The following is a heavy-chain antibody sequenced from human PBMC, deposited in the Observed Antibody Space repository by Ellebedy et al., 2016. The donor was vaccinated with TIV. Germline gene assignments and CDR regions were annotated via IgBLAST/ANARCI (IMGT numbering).Heavy chain of an antibody. CDR1: GFTFSSYN. J-gene: IGHJ4*02. CDR2: ISSSGDYI. CDR3: AREGGSGSYSVD. D-gene: IGHD1-26*01. V-gene: IGHV3-21*01. Sequence: GESLKISXAASGFTFSSYNMNWVRQAPGKGLEWVSFISSSGDYIYYADSVKGRFTISRDNAENSLFLQMNSLRDGDTAVYYCAREGGSGSYSVDWGQGTLVTVSS.